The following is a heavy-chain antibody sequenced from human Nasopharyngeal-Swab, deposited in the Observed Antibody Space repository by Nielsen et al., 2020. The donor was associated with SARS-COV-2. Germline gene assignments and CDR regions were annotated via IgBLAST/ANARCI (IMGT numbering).Heavy chain of an antibody. CDR1: GFTVSSNY. CDR2: IYSGGST. J-gene: IGHJ6*02. Sequence: GESLKFSCAASGFTVSSNYMSWVRQAPGKGLEWVSVIYSGGSTYYADSVKGRFTISRDNSKNTLYLQMNSLRAEDTAVYYCARDKIAVAENVYYYYYGMDVWGQGTTVTVSS. CDR3: ARDKIAVAENVYYYYYGMDV. V-gene: IGHV3-53*01. D-gene: IGHD6-19*01.